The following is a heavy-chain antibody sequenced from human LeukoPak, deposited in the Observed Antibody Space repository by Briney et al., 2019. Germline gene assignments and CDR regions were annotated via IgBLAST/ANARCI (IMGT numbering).Heavy chain of an antibody. CDR3: ARHLAAGKWALFDY. Sequence: SETLSLTCTVSGGSISSYYWSWIPQPPGKGLEWIGYIYYSGSTNYNPSLKSRVTISVDTSKNQFSLKLRSVTAADTAVYYCARHLAAGKWALFDYWGQGTLVTVSS. D-gene: IGHD1-26*01. J-gene: IGHJ4*02. CDR2: IYYSGST. V-gene: IGHV4-59*08. CDR1: GGSISSYY.